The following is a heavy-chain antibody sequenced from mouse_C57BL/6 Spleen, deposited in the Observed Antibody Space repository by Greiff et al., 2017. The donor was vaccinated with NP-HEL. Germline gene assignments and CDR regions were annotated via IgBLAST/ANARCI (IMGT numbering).Heavy chain of an antibody. CDR3: ARQLRLGYYFDY. Sequence: VQLQQSGAELVRPGTSVKVSCKASGYAFTNYLIEWVKQRPGQGLEWIGVINPGSGGTNYNEKFKGKATLTADKSSSTAYMQLSSLTSEDSAVYFCARQLRLGYYFDYWGQSTTLTVSS. J-gene: IGHJ2*01. V-gene: IGHV1-54*01. CDR2: INPGSGGT. CDR1: GYAFTNYL. D-gene: IGHD3-2*02.